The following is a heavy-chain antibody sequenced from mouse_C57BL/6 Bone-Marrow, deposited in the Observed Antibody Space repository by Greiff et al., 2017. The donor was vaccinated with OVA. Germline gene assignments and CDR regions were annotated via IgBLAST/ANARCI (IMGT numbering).Heavy chain of an antibody. CDR2: IYPGDGDT. CDR3: ARDGITGYYAMDY. D-gene: IGHD2-1*01. J-gene: IGHJ4*01. V-gene: IGHV1-80*01. Sequence: QVQLQQSGAELVKPGASVKISCKASGYAFSSYWMNWVKQRPGKGLEWIGQIYPGDGDTNYNGKFKGKATLTADKSSSTAYMQLSSLTSEDSAVYFCARDGITGYYAMDYWGKGTSVTVSS. CDR1: GYAFSSYW.